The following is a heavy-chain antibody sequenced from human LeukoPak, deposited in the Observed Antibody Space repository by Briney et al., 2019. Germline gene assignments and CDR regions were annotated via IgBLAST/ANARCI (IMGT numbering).Heavy chain of an antibody. CDR1: GFTFDDYG. CDR2: INWDGGST. V-gene: IGHV3-20*04. Sequence: PGGSLRLSCAASGFTFDDYGMSWVRQAPGKGLEWVSGINWDGGSTGYADSVKGRFTISRDNAKNSLYLQMNSLRAEDTAVYYCAHLPSSGTGIVDYWGQGTLVTVSS. D-gene: IGHD3-10*01. J-gene: IGHJ4*02. CDR3: AHLPSSGTGIVDY.